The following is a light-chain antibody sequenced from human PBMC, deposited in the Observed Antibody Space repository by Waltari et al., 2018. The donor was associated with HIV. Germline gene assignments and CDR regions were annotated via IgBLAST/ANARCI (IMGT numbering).Light chain of an antibody. CDR1: SSNIGAGYD. J-gene: IGLJ2*01. CDR2: VNR. Sequence: QSELTQPPSVSAAPGQRVTISCPGSSSNIGAGYDVHWYQQVPGRAPKVVIYVNRNRPSGVPDRFSGSKSGSSASLVITGLQSEDEADYYCQSYDSNLSGLFGGGTKVTVL. V-gene: IGLV1-40*01. CDR3: QSYDSNLSGL.